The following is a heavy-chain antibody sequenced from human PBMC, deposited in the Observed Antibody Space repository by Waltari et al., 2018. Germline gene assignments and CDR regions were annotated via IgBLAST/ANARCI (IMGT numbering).Heavy chain of an antibody. V-gene: IGHV3-48*01. Sequence: EVQLVESGGGLVQPGGSLRLSCAASGFTFSSYSMNWVRQAPGKGLEWVSYISSSSITIYYADSVKGRFTIARDNAKNSLYLQMNSLRAEDTAVYYCANTVPPTDVWGQGTTVIVSS. CDR3: ANTVPPTDV. D-gene: IGHD2-2*02. CDR1: GFTFSSYS. CDR2: ISSSSITI. J-gene: IGHJ6*02.